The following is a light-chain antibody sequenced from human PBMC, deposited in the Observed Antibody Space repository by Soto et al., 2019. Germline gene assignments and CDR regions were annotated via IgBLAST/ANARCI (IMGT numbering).Light chain of an antibody. CDR2: KAS. CDR3: QQYDSYWT. V-gene: IGKV1-5*03. CDR1: QSISNW. J-gene: IGKJ1*01. Sequence: DIQMTQSPSTLSASVGDRVTITCRASQSISNWLAWYQQKPGKAPKLLIYKASSLESGVPSRFTGSGSGTEFPLNISSQQPDEFATYYCQQYDSYWTFGQGTKVVIK.